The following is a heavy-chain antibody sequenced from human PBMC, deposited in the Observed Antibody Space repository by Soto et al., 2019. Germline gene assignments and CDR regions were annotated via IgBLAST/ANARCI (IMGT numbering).Heavy chain of an antibody. V-gene: IGHV1-8*01. CDR1: GYTFTSYD. CDR2: MNPFSGNA. J-gene: IGHJ4*02. CDR3: TRGQGNH. Sequence: QVQLVQSGAEVKKPGASVRVSYKASGYTFTSYDIYWVRQATGQGLEWMGWMNPFSGNAVYTQKFQDRVTLTRDTSINTAYMEMSGLRSEDTAVYYCTRGQGNHWGQGSLVTVSS.